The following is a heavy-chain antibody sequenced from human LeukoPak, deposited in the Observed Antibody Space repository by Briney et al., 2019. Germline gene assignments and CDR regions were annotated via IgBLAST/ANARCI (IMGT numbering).Heavy chain of an antibody. D-gene: IGHD1-26*01. V-gene: IGHV1-69*04. CDR1: GGTFSSYA. CDR3: ARVIVGATNDGH. CDR2: IIPILGIA. J-gene: IGHJ4*02. Sequence: SVKVSCKASGGTFSSYAISWVRQAPGQGLEWMGRIIPILGIANYAQKFQGRVAITADKSTSTAYMELSSLRSEDTAVYYCARVIVGATNDGHWGQGTLVTVSS.